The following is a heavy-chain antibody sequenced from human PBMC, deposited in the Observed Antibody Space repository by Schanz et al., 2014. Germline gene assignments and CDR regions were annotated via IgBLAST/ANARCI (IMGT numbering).Heavy chain of an antibody. D-gene: IGHD3-3*01. J-gene: IGHJ3*01. V-gene: IGHV1-2*02. CDR1: GNTLSAYY. CDR2: IDPNSGGT. CDR3: ARTASHDVWRGYIPHYAFDL. Sequence: QVQVIQSGPEVKKPGASVKVSCKASGNTLSAYYIHWIRQAPGQGLEWMGWIDPNSGGTNYAQKFQGRVTMTSDTSITTVYMEVNSLTSDDTAVFYCARTASHDVWRGYIPHYAFDLWGQGTVVIVSS.